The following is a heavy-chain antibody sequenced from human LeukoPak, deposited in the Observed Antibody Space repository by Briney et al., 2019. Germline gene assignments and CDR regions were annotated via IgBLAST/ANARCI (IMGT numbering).Heavy chain of an antibody. CDR3: AREIRYYDSSGLTSFDY. CDR2: ISSSSSYI. J-gene: IGHJ4*02. V-gene: IGHV3-21*01. Sequence: GGSLRLSCAASGFTFSSYWMSWVRQAPGKGLEWVSSISSSSSYIYYADSVKGRFTISRDNAKNSLYLQMNSLRAEDTAVYYCAREIRYYDSSGLTSFDYWGQGTLVTVSS. D-gene: IGHD3-22*01. CDR1: GFTFSSYW.